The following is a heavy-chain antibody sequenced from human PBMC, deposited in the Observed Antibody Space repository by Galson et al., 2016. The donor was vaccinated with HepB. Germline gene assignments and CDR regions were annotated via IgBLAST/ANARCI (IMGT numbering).Heavy chain of an antibody. V-gene: IGHV1-2*02. CDR3: ARLRRIVTTGSWSSPSYFDY. Sequence: SVKVSCKASGYILTGYYVHWVRQAPGQGLAWMGWIDPRSGGTVYAENFQGRVTMTRDTSINTAYMELSRLRSADTAVYYCARLRRIVTTGSWSSPSYFDYWGQGTLVTVSS. D-gene: IGHD1-26*01. CDR1: GYILTGYY. J-gene: IGHJ4*02. CDR2: IDPRSGGT.